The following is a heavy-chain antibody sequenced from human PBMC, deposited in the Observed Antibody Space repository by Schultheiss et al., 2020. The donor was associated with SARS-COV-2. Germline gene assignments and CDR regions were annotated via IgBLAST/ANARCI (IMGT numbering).Heavy chain of an antibody. V-gene: IGHV1-2*02. CDR3: ARDPKEYSGYEYDY. CDR2: LNPNSGGT. D-gene: IGHD5-12*01. CDR1: GYTFTSYG. J-gene: IGHJ4*02. Sequence: ASVKVSCKASGYTFTSYGISWVRQAPGQGLEWLGCLNPNSGGTRYAQKFQGRVTMSRDTSISTVYVELSRLGSDDTAMYYCARDPKEYSGYEYDYWGQGTLVTVSS.